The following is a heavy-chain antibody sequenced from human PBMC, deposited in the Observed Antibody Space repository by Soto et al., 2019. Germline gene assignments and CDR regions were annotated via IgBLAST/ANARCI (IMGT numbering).Heavy chain of an antibody. CDR1: GGSISSSSYY. J-gene: IGHJ5*02. V-gene: IGHV4-39*01. D-gene: IGHD3-16*01. CDR3: ARLTPDLRFDP. CDR2: IYYSGST. Sequence: QLQLQESGPGLVKPSETLSLTCTVSGGSISSSSYYWGWIRQPPGKGLEWIGSIYYSGSTYYNPSLKSRVTISVDTSKNQFSLKLSSVTAADTAVYYCARLTPDLRFDPWGQGTLVTVSS.